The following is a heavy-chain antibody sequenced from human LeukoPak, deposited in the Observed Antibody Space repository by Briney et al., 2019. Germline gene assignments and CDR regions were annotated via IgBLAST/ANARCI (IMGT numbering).Heavy chain of an antibody. V-gene: IGHV4-4*07. D-gene: IGHD4-23*01. J-gene: IGHJ3*02. Sequence: SETLSLTCTVSGGSISSYYWSWIRQPAGKGQEWIGRIYTSGSTNYNPSLKSRVTMSVDTSKNQFSLKLSSVTAADTAVYYCARRLGLRWDLQAFDIWGQGTMVTVSS. CDR3: ARRLGLRWDLQAFDI. CDR1: GGSISSYY. CDR2: IYTSGST.